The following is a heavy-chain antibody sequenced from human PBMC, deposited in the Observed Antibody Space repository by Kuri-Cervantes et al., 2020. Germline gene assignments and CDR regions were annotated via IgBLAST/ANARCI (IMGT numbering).Heavy chain of an antibody. J-gene: IGHJ3*01. D-gene: IGHD4-23*01. CDR1: GFTFSSYW. V-gene: IGHV3-7*01. CDR3: ARSTVVALSLFDF. Sequence: GGSLRLSCAASGFTFSSYWMSWVRQAPGKGLEWVANIKQDGSEKYYVDSVKGRFTISRDNAKNSLYLQMNSLRAEDTAVYYCARSTVVALSLFDFWGQGTMVTVSS. CDR2: IKQDGSEK.